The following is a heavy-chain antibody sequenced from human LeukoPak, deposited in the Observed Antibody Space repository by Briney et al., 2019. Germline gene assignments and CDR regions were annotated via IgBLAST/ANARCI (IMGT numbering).Heavy chain of an antibody. CDR1: GFTFSRSW. V-gene: IGHV3-7*01. J-gene: IGHJ1*01. CDR3: ARDRGTFYYGGSGPVLEYFQH. Sequence: GGSLRLSCAASGFTFSRSWMSWVRQAPGKGLEWVANIDQDGSGKYYVNSVKGRFTISRDTAKNSLYLQMNSLRAEDTAVYFCARDRGTFYYGGSGPVLEYFQHWGQGTLVTVSS. D-gene: IGHD3-22*01. CDR2: IDQDGSGK.